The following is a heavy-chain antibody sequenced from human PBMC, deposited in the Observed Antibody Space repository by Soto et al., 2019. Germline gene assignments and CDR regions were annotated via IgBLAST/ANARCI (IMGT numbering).Heavy chain of an antibody. CDR1: CGSISNISYY. CDR3: ARGSTTEKVDS. J-gene: IGHJ4*02. V-gene: IGHV4-30-4*08. CDR2: IHNSGSP. Sequence: PSETLSLTCTVSCGSISNISYYRGWIRQPPGKGLEWIGHIHNSGSPYNNPSLRSRVSISADTSMNEFSLALTSVTAADTAMYYCARGSTTEKVDSWGQGILVTVSS.